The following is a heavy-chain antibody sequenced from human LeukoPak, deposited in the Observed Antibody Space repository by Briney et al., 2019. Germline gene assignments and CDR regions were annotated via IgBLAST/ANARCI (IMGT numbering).Heavy chain of an antibody. J-gene: IGHJ4*02. D-gene: IGHD3-16*01. CDR2: MYYSGST. V-gene: IGHV4-59*08. CDR1: GGSISSYY. CDR3: ARPSSTAPPYYYDL. Sequence: SETLSLTCSVSGGSISSYYWTWIRQPPGKGLEWIGYMYYSGSTNYNPSLKSRVTISVDTSKNQFSLKLSSVTAADTAVYYCARPSSTAPPYYYDLWGQGTLVTVSS.